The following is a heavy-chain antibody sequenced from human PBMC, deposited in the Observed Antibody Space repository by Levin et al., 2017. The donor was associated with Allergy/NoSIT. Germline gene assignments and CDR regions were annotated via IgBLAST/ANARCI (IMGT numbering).Heavy chain of an antibody. D-gene: IGHD5-12*01. CDR2: MNPNSGNT. J-gene: IGHJ6*02. V-gene: IGHV1-8*01. CDR1: GYTFTSYD. CDR3: ARGPHSGYVPYGMDV. Sequence: PGESLKISCKASGYTFTSYDINWVRQATGQGLEWMGWMNPNSGNTGYAQKFQGRVTMTRNTSISTAYMELSSLRSEDTAVYYCARGPHSGYVPYGMDVWGQGTTVTVSS.